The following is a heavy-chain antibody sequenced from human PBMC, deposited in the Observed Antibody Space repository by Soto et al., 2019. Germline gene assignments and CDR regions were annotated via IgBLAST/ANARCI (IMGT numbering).Heavy chain of an antibody. D-gene: IGHD2-15*01. CDR1: GGTFSSYA. Sequence: QVQLVQSGAEVKKPGSSVKVSCKASGGTFSSYAISWVRQAPGQGLEWMGGIIPIFGTANYAQKFQGRVTITADESTSTAYMELSSLRSEETAVYYCASLSGYCSGGSCYGGTDAFDIWGQGTMVTVSS. V-gene: IGHV1-69*01. CDR2: IIPIFGTA. J-gene: IGHJ3*02. CDR3: ASLSGYCSGGSCYGGTDAFDI.